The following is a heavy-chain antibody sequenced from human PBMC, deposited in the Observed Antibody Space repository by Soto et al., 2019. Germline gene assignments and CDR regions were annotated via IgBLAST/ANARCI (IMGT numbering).Heavy chain of an antibody. CDR2: VNPSGGHT. CDR1: GDTFTDYY. V-gene: IGHV1-46*01. J-gene: IGHJ4*02. Sequence: QVQLVQSGAEVKKPGASVKVSCKASGDTFTDYYIHWVRQAPGQGLEWMGTVNPSGGHTTYSQHFRGRMGMTRATSARAPDMELTSLTSADTAVYYCARGGHVVVVTAALDYWGQGTLVTVSS. CDR3: ARGGHVVVVTAALDY. D-gene: IGHD2-21*02.